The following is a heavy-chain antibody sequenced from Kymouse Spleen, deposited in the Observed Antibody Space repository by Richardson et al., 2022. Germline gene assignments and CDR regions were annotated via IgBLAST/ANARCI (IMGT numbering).Heavy chain of an antibody. CDR2: INHSGST. D-gene: IGHD1-7*01. J-gene: IGHJ4*02. CDR3: ARGRITGTHGYFDY. CDR1: GGSFSGYY. Sequence: QVQLQQWGAGLLKPSETLSLTCAVYGGSFSGYYWSWIRQPPGKGLEWIGEINHSGSTNYNPSLKSRVTISVDTSKNQFSLKLSSVTAADTAVYYCARGRITGTHGYFDYWGQGTLVTVSS. V-gene: IGHV4-34*01.